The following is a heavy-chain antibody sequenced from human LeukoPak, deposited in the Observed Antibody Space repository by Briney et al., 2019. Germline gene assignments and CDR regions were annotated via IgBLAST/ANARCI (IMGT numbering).Heavy chain of an antibody. D-gene: IGHD1-26*01. CDR3: ARLGRSGSSSSSYYYYYYMDV. J-gene: IGHJ6*03. V-gene: IGHV4-34*01. Sequence: SETLSLTCAVYGGSFSGYYWSWIRQPPGKGLEWIGEINHSGSTNYNPSLKSRVTISVDTSKNQFSLKLSSVTAADTAVYYCARLGRSGSSSSSYYYYYYMDVWGKGTTVTISS. CDR2: INHSGST. CDR1: GGSFSGYY.